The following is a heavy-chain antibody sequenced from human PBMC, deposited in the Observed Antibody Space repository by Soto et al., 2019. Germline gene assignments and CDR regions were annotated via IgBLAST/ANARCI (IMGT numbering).Heavy chain of an antibody. J-gene: IGHJ4*02. CDR3: ARTLSDSGVSY. Sequence: ASVKVSCRTSGYTFTDYWIHWVRQAPGQGLEWMGRINPSGGSTTDYAQKFQGRVTMTRHTSTSTVYMELSSLRSEDTAMYYCARTLSDSGVSYWGQGTLVTVSS. CDR2: INPSGGSTT. V-gene: IGHV1-46*03. CDR1: GYTFTDYW. D-gene: IGHD5-12*01.